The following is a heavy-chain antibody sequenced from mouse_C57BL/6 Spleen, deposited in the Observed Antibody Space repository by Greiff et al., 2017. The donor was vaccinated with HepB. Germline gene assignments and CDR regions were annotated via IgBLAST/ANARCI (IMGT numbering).Heavy chain of an antibody. Sequence: VQLQQSGAELVKPGASVKMSCKASGYTFTTYPIEWMKQNHGKSLEWIGNFHPYNDDTKYNEKFKGKATLTVEKSSSTVYLELSRLTSDDSAVYYCAVYYYGSNWYFDVWGTGTTVTVSS. V-gene: IGHV1-47*01. D-gene: IGHD1-1*01. CDR1: GYTFTTYP. J-gene: IGHJ1*03. CDR3: AVYYYGSNWYFDV. CDR2: FHPYNDDT.